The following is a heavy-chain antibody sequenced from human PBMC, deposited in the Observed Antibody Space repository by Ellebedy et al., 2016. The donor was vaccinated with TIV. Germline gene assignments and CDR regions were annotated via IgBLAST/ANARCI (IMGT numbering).Heavy chain of an antibody. Sequence: MPSETLSLTCTVSGGSISSYYWSWIRQPPGRGLEWIGYIYYSGSTNYNPSLKSRVTISVDTSKNQFPLKLTSVTAADTAVYYCAGFMVRGVMDVWGQGTTVSVSS. CDR2: IYYSGST. J-gene: IGHJ6*02. CDR3: AGFMVRGVMDV. V-gene: IGHV4-59*01. D-gene: IGHD3-10*01. CDR1: GGSISSYY.